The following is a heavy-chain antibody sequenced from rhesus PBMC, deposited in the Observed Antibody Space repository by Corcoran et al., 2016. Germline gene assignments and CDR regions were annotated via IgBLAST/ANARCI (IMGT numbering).Heavy chain of an antibody. CDR2: ISYDGSKK. J-gene: IGHJ4*01. D-gene: IGHD3-28*01. V-gene: IGHV3-54*02. Sequence: EVQLVESGGGLVQPGGSLRLSCAASGFTFSSYGMHWVRQAPGKGLEGGAVISYDGSKKYYADSVKDRFTISSDNSKNMLYLQMNSVKLEDTAVYYCAGDYDSGFDCWGQGVLVTVSS. CDR3: AGDYDSGFDC. CDR1: GFTFSSYG.